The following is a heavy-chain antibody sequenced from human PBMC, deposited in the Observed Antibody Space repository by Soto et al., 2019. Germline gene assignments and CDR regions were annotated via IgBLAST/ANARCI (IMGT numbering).Heavy chain of an antibody. CDR2: ISGSGAYT. J-gene: IGHJ4*02. CDR1: GFTFSRYA. D-gene: IGHD2-2*01. V-gene: IGHV3-23*01. Sequence: GGSLRLSCAASGFTFSRYAMTWVGLAPGTGLEWVSAISGSGAYTYYANSVKGRFTISGDNSKNTLYLQLNSLRAEDTAVYYCAKYGCSSTACQCDYWGQGT. CDR3: AKYGCSSTACQCDY.